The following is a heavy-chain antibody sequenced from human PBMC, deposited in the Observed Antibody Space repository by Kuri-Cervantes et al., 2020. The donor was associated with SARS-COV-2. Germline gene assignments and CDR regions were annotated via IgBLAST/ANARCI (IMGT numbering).Heavy chain of an antibody. CDR1: GLTFSGHW. V-gene: IGHV3-30*03. J-gene: IGHJ3*02. D-gene: IGHD5-24*01. CDR3: ARGGAYGYRGAFDI. CDR2: ISYDGSYK. Sequence: GGSLRLSCAASGLTFSGHWIHWVRQAPGKGLEWVALISYDGSYKYYVDSVKGRFTISRDNSKNTLHLQMNSLGAEDTAIYHCARGGAYGYRGAFDIWGQGTMVTVSS.